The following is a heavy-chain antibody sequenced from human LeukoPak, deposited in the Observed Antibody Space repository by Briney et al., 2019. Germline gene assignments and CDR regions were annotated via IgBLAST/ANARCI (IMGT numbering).Heavy chain of an antibody. V-gene: IGHV3-53*01. CDR1: GFTFSRNA. CDR3: TRENRGYTYGPIGDFYYGMDV. J-gene: IGHJ6*02. Sequence: PGGSLRLSCVASGFTFSRNAMNWVRQAPRKGLEWVSIIYPAGDTYYGDSVKGRFTISRDKSKNTLFLQMTSLRVEDTAVYYCTRENRGYTYGPIGDFYYGMDVWGQGTTVTVSS. D-gene: IGHD5-18*01. CDR2: IYPAGDT.